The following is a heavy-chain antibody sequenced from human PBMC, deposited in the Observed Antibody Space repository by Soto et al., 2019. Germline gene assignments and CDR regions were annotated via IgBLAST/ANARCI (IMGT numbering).Heavy chain of an antibody. J-gene: IGHJ4*01. D-gene: IGHD3-10*01. CDR1: SARLPRHC. CDR2: ISLYNGNT. V-gene: IGHV1-18*04. CDR3: AIFHLELFRFDY. Sequence: DQENVSRKAYSARLPRHCSNWVCRALGQEHERMGWISLYNGNTNYAQQFQGRVTMTTDTSTSTAYMGLRSLRSDDTAMYFCAIFHLELFRFDYWG.